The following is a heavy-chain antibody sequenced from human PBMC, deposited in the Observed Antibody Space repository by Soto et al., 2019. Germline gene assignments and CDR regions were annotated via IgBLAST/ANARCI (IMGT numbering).Heavy chain of an antibody. CDR2: IIPILGIA. CDR1: GGTFSSYT. D-gene: IGHD1-1*01. CDR3: ARARLGGSKLASTRTRYYYYYMDV. Sequence: QVQLVQSGAEVKKPGSSVKVSCKASGGTFSSYTISWVRQAPGQGLEWMGRIIPILGIANYAQKFQGRVTLTADKSTSTAYMELSSLRSEDTVVYYCARARLGGSKLASTRTRYYYYYMDVWGKGTTVTVSS. V-gene: IGHV1-69*02. J-gene: IGHJ6*03.